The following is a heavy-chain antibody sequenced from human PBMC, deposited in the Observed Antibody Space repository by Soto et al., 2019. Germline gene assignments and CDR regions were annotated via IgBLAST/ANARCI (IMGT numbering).Heavy chain of an antibody. CDR1: GFSLTNYA. J-gene: IGHJ4*02. D-gene: IGHD4-17*01. CDR3: ARDASGGDYVPDY. CDR2: ISYDGSKK. V-gene: IGHV3-30-3*01. Sequence: QVQLVESGGGVVQPGRSLRLSCAASGFSLTNYAMHWVRQAPGKGLEWVAVISYDGSKKYYADSVEGRFTISRDDSKNTLYLQMNSMRAEATAPYYCARDASGGDYVPDYWGQGTLVTVSS.